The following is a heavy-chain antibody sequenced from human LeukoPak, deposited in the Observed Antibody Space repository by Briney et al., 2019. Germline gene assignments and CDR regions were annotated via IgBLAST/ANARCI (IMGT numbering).Heavy chain of an antibody. CDR1: GYTFTGYY. D-gene: IGHD2-2*01. Sequence: GASVKVSCKASGYTFTGYYFHWVRQAPGQGLEWMGLLNPSGSSTSNTQKFQGRVTMTRDTSTSTVYMELSSLRSEDTAVYYCARGYCYNSNCYGNFDFWGQGTLVTVSS. CDR3: ARGYCYNSNCYGNFDF. J-gene: IGHJ4*02. V-gene: IGHV1-46*01. CDR2: LNPSGSST.